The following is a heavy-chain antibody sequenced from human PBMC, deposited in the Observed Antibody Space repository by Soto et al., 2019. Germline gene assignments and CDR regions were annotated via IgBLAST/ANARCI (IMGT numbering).Heavy chain of an antibody. D-gene: IGHD2-8*01. Sequence: WETLSLTCAVSGVSISSGNWWTWVRQTPQRGLEYIGEIFHDGTANYYPSFERRVAISVDTSKNQFSLKLASVTAADTAIYFCARLVYDTRLNYMYFDFWGQGALVTVSS. J-gene: IGHJ4*02. CDR1: GVSISSGNW. CDR3: ARLVYDTRLNYMYFDF. V-gene: IGHV4-4*02. CDR2: IFHDGTA.